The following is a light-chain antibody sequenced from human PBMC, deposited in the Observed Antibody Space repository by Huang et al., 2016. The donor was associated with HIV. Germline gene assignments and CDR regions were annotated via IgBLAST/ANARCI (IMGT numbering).Light chain of an antibody. Sequence: DIQMTQSPSSLSASVGDRVTITCQASQDISNYLNWYQQKPGKAPKLLIYDASNLEKGVPSRFSGSGSGTDFTFTISNLQPEDIATYYCQQYDNLLRTFGQGTKVEIK. V-gene: IGKV1-33*01. CDR2: DAS. J-gene: IGKJ1*01. CDR3: QQYDNLLRT. CDR1: QDISNY.